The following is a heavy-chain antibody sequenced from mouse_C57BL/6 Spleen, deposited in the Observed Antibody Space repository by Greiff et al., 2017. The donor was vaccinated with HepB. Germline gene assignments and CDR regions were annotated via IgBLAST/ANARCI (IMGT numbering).Heavy chain of an antibody. J-gene: IGHJ2*01. CDR2: INPNNGGT. CDR1: GYTFTDYY. Sequence: EVQLQQSGPELVKPGASVKISCKASGYTFTDYYMNWVKQSHGKSLEWIGDINPNNGGTSYNQKFKGKATLTVDKSSSTAYMELRSLTSEDSAVYYCARFPPDFDDWGQGPTLTVSS. V-gene: IGHV1-26*01. CDR3: ARFPPDFDD.